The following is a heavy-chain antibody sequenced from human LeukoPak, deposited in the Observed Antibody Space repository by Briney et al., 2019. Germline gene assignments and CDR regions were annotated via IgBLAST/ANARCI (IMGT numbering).Heavy chain of an antibody. J-gene: IGHJ4*02. CDR3: ARDRGYSSSWYGMYYFDY. D-gene: IGHD6-13*01. CDR2: INPNSGGT. V-gene: IGHV1-2*04. Sequence: ASVKVSCKASGYTFTGYYMHWVRQAPGQGLEWMGWINPNSGGTNYAQKFQGWVTMTRDTSISTAYMELSRLRSDDTAVYYCARDRGYSSSWYGMYYFDYWGQGTLVTVSS. CDR1: GYTFTGYY.